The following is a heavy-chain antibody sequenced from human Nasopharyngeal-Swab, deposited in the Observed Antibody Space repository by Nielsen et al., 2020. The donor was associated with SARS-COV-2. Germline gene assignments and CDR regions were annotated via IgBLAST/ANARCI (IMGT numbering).Heavy chain of an antibody. D-gene: IGHD5-24*01. V-gene: IGHV4-39*01. CDR1: GASIAYSTFY. J-gene: IGHJ6*02. CDR2: INHNERT. Sequence: SETLSLTCTVSGASIAYSTFYWNWLRQPPGKGLEWIGEINHNERTNYNPSLKSRVTMSVDTSNNRVSLKLTSLTATDTAVYYCARAGRVGDAYTGLDVWGQGTTVTVSS. CDR3: ARAGRVGDAYTGLDV.